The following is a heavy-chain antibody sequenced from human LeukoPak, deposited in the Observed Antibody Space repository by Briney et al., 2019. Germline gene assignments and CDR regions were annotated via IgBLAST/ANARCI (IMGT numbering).Heavy chain of an antibody. V-gene: IGHV4-39*07. CDR3: AREIAARPRWFDP. CDR1: GGSISSSSYY. Sequence: KSSETLSLTCTVSGGSISSSSYYWGWIRQPPGKGLEWIGSIYYSGSTYYNPSLKSRVTISVDTSKNQFSLKLSSVTAADTAVYYCAREIAARPRWFDPWGQGTLGTVSS. J-gene: IGHJ5*02. D-gene: IGHD6-6*01. CDR2: IYYSGST.